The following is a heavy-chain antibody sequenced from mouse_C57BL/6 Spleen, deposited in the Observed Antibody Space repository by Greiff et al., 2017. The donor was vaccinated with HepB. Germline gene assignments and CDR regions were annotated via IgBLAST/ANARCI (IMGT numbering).Heavy chain of an antibody. CDR3: ASMVTTNYYAMDY. CDR2: ISDGGSYT. D-gene: IGHD2-2*01. V-gene: IGHV5-4*03. CDR1: GFTFSSYA. Sequence: EVKVVESGGGLVKPGGSLKLSCAASGFTFSSYAMSWVRQTPEKRLEWVATISDGGSYTYYPDNVKGRFTISRDNAKNNLYLQMSHLKSEDTAMYYCASMVTTNYYAMDYWGQGTSVTVSS. J-gene: IGHJ4*01.